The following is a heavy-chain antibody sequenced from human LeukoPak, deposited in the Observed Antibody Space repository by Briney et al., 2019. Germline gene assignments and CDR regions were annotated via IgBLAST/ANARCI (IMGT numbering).Heavy chain of an antibody. D-gene: IGHD3-10*01. J-gene: IGHJ4*02. Sequence: GGSLRLSCAASGFTFSSYWMTWVRQAPGKGLEWVANIKQDGSEKYYVDSVKGRFTISRDNAKSSLYLQMDSLRAEDTAVYYCAKEYDSGGYGANFDYWGQGTLVTVSS. CDR3: AKEYDSGGYGANFDY. CDR1: GFTFSSYW. CDR2: IKQDGSEK. V-gene: IGHV3-7*01.